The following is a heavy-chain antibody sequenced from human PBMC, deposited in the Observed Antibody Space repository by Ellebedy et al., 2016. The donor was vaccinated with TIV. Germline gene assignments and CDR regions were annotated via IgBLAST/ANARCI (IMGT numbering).Heavy chain of an antibody. D-gene: IGHD2/OR15-2a*01. CDR1: GYTFSSYG. CDR3: ARGLYEKFDP. V-gene: IGHV1-18*04. J-gene: IGHJ5*02. CDR2: ISAYNGDT. Sequence: ASVKVSCQASGYTFSSYGISWVRQAPGQGLEWMGWISAYNGDTNYAQKFQGRVTMTTDTFASTAYLELRSLRSDETAVYYCARGLYEKFDPWGQGTLVTVSS.